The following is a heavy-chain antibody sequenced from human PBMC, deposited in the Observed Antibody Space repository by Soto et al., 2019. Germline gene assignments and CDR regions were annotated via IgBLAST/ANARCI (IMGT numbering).Heavy chain of an antibody. Sequence: GGSLRLSCAASGFTFSDYYMSWIRQAPGKGLEWVSYISSSGSTIYYADSVKGRFTISRDNAKNSLYLQMNSLRVEDTAVYYCARCITGGYYPHYYYYGMDVWGQGTTVTVSS. J-gene: IGHJ6*02. CDR2: ISSSGSTI. V-gene: IGHV3-11*01. CDR1: GFTFSDYY. D-gene: IGHD3-3*01. CDR3: ARCITGGYYPHYYYYGMDV.